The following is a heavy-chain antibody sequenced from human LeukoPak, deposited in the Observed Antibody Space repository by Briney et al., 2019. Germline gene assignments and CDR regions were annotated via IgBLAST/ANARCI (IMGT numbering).Heavy chain of an antibody. Sequence: ETLSLTCTVSGGSISSYYWSWVRQAPGKGLEWVSAISGSGGSTYYADSVKGRFTISRDNSKNTLYLQMNSLRAEDTAVYYCAKDWRGWYFISAIDYWGQGTLVTVSS. J-gene: IGHJ4*02. CDR2: ISGSGGST. CDR1: GGSISSYY. CDR3: AKDWRGWYFISAIDY. D-gene: IGHD6-19*01. V-gene: IGHV3-23*01.